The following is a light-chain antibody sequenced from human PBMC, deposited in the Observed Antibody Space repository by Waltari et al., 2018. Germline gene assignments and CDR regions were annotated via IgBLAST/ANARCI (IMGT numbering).Light chain of an antibody. CDR1: QSVGSK. Sequence: EIEMTQSPATLSVSPGERATLSCRASQSVGSKLARYQQKPGQAPRLLIYDASTRATGIPARFTGSGSGTEFTLTISSLQSEDFAVYHCLQYNHWPPWTFGQGTKVEIK. V-gene: IGKV3-15*01. CDR2: DAS. J-gene: IGKJ1*01. CDR3: LQYNHWPPWT.